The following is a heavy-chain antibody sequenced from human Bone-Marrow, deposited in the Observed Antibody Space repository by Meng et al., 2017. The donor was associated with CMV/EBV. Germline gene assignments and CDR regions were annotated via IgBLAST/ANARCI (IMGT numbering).Heavy chain of an antibody. Sequence: GESLKISCAASGFTFSSYAMSWVRQAPGKGLEWVSVIYSGGSSTYYADSVKGRFTISRDNSKNTLYLQMNSLRAEDTAVYYCAKDTIPLGAVAATLGYWGPGNRVHGAS. V-gene: IGHV3-23*03. D-gene: IGHD6-19*01. CDR1: GFTFSSYA. J-gene: IGHJ4*02. CDR3: AKDTIPLGAVAATLGY. CDR2: IYSGGSST.